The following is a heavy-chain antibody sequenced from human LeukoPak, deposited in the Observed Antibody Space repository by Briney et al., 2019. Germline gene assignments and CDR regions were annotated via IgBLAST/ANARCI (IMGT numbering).Heavy chain of an antibody. CDR3: AKGRGYCTGGSCYSDY. CDR2: ISGSDGST. V-gene: IGHV3-23*01. D-gene: IGHD2-15*01. J-gene: IGHJ4*02. CDR1: GFTFSNYA. Sequence: GSLRLSCTASGFTFSNYATSWVRQAPGKGLEWVSTISGSDGSTYYADSVKGRFTISRDNSKNTLYLQMNSLRVEDTAIYYCAKGRGYCTGGSCYSDYWGQGTLVTVSS.